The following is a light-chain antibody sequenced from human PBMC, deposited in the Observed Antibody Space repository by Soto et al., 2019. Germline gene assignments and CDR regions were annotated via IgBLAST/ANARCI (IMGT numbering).Light chain of an antibody. CDR2: KAS. CDR3: QQYSTYPWT. V-gene: IGKV1-5*03. J-gene: IGKJ1*01. CDR1: QSISNW. Sequence: DIQVTQSPSTLSASVGDRVTITCRASQSISNWLAWYQQKPGKAPKVLIYKASSLESGVPSRFSGSGTGKEFTLTISSLKPDDFATYYCQQYSTYPWTVGRGTKVDIK.